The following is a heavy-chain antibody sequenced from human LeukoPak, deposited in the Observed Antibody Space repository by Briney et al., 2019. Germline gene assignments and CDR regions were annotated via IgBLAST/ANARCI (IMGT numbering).Heavy chain of an antibody. D-gene: IGHD5-18*01. V-gene: IGHV3-21*01. CDR2: ISSSSSYI. CDR1: GFTFSSYS. CDR3: ARGRGYSYGHHGAFDI. Sequence: GGSLRLSCAASGFTFSSYSMNWVRQAPGKGLEWVSSISSSSSYIYYADSVKGRFTISRDNAKNSLYLQMNSLRAEDTAVYYCARGRGYSYGHHGAFDIWGQGTMVTVSS. J-gene: IGHJ3*02.